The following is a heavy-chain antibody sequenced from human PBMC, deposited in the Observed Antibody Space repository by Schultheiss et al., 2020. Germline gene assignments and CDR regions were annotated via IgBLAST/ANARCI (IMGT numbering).Heavy chain of an antibody. CDR1: GGSISSYY. V-gene: IGHV4-4*07. J-gene: IGHJ6*03. CDR2: IYTSGST. D-gene: IGHD6-6*01. Sequence: SETLSLTCTVSGGSISSYYWSWIRQPAGKGLEWIGRIYTSGSTNYNPSLKSRVTISVDTSKNQFSLKLSSVTAADTAVYYCARVREDSSSYYYYYYMDVWGKGTTVTVSS. CDR3: ARVREDSSSYYYYYYMDV.